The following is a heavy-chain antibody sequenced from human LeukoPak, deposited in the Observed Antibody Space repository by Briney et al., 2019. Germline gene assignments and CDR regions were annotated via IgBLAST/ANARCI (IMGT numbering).Heavy chain of an antibody. J-gene: IGHJ4*02. V-gene: IGHV4-31*03. D-gene: IGHD2-2*01. CDR2: IYYSGST. CDR3: ARTEYCSSTSCYEGGFDY. Sequence: PSETLSLTCTVSGGSISSGGYYWSWIRQHPGKGLEWIGYIYYSGSTYYNPSLKSRVTISVDTSKNQFSLKLSSVTAADTAVYYCARTEYCSSTSCYEGGFDYWGQGTLVTVSS. CDR1: GGSISSGGYY.